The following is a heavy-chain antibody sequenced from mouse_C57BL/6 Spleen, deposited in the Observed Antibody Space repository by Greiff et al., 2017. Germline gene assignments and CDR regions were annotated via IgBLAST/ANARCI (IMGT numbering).Heavy chain of an antibody. J-gene: IGHJ4*01. CDR1: GYSITSGYY. V-gene: IGHV3-6*01. CDR2: ISYDGSN. Sequence: EVKLMESGPGLVKPSQSLSLTCSVTGYSITSGYYWNWIRQFPGNKLEWMGYISYDGSNNYNPFLKNRITITRDTSKNQFFLKLSSVTTEDTATYYCARDDYEEAMDYWGQGTSVTVSS. D-gene: IGHD2-4*01. CDR3: ARDDYEEAMDY.